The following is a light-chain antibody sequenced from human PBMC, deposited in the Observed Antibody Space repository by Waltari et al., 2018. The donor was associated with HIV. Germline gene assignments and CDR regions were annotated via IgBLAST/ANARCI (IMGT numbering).Light chain of an antibody. J-gene: IGLJ1*01. CDR3: QSYDVALGGFYL. CDR2: GDY. Sequence: QSVLTQPPSVSGAPGHSVAISCSGSASKIGTNSDVNWYQQFPGAAPKLLIFGDYNRPSGVPDRFSGSKSGTSASLAITGLQPEDEADYYCQSYDVALGGFYLFGTGTTVTVL. CDR1: ASKIGTNSD. V-gene: IGLV1-40*01.